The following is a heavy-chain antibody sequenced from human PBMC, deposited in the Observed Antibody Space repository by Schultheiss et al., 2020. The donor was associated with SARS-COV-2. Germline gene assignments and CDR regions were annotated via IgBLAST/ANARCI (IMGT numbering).Heavy chain of an antibody. CDR3: AKEAVSGLSVGENWFDP. J-gene: IGHJ5*02. D-gene: IGHD6-19*01. CDR1: GFTFSSYA. V-gene: IGHV3-30-3*01. Sequence: GESLKISCAASGFTFSSYAMHRVRQAPGKGLEWVAVISYDGSNKYYADSVKGRFTISRDNSKNTLHLQMNSLRTEDTAVYYCAKEAVSGLSVGENWFDPWGQGTLVTVSS. CDR2: ISYDGSNK.